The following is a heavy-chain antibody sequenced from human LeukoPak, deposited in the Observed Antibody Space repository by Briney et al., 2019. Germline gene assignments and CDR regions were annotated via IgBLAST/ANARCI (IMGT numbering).Heavy chain of an antibody. D-gene: IGHD3-10*01. CDR1: GFTFDDYA. CDR3: AKGPRITSYVDY. V-gene: IGHV3-9*01. J-gene: IGHJ4*02. Sequence: GGSLRLSCAASGFTFDDYAMHWVRQAPGKGLEWVSGISWNSGSIGYADSVKGRFTISRDNAKNSLYLQMNSLRAEDTALYYCAKGPRITSYVDYWGQGTLVTVSS. CDR2: ISWNSGSI.